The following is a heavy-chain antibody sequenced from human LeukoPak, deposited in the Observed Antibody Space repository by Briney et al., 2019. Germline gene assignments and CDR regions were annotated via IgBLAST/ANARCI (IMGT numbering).Heavy chain of an antibody. CDR3: ARDQLVLSYYYAMDV. CDR1: GFTFSSYA. J-gene: IGHJ6*02. D-gene: IGHD6-13*01. CDR2: ISGSGGST. Sequence: PGGSLRLSCAASGFTFSSYAMSWVRQAPGKGLEWVSAISGSGGSTYYADSVKGRFTISRDNAKNSLYLQMNSLRDEDTAVYYCARDQLVLSYYYAMDVWGQGTTVTVSS. V-gene: IGHV3-23*01.